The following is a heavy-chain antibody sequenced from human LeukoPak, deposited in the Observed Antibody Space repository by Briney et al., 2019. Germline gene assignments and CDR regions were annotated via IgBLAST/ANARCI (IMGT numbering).Heavy chain of an antibody. Sequence: GGSLRLSCAASGFTFSSYRMHWVRQAPGKGLVWVSRVNSDGTGTTYADSVEGRFTISRDNAKNTVYLQMNSLSAEDTAIYYCIRTLIVATSPYMDVWGKGTTVTVSS. V-gene: IGHV3-74*01. J-gene: IGHJ6*03. CDR2: VNSDGTGT. D-gene: IGHD5-12*01. CDR3: IRTLIVATSPYMDV. CDR1: GFTFSSYR.